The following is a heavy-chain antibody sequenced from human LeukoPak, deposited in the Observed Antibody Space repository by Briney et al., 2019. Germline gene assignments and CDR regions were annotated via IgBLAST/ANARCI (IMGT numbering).Heavy chain of an antibody. D-gene: IGHD6-13*01. J-gene: IGHJ4*02. CDR3: ARDRAAAGYDY. CDR2: ISSSGSTI. CDR1: GFTFSSYE. Sequence: GGSLRLSCAASGFTFSSYEMNWVRQAPGKGLEWVSYISSSGSTIYYADSVKGRFTISRGNANNSLYLQMNSLRAEDTAVYYCARDRAAAGYDYWGQGTLVTVSS. V-gene: IGHV3-48*03.